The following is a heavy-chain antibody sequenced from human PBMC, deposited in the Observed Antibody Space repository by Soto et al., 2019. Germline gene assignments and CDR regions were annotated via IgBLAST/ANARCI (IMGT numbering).Heavy chain of an antibody. CDR2: INPSGGST. D-gene: IGHD3-22*01. CDR3: ARDNAVGYYDSSGYSPFGY. V-gene: IGHV1-46*01. J-gene: IGHJ4*02. CDR1: GYTFTSYY. Sequence: ASVKVSCKASGYTFTSYYMHWVRQAPGQGLEWMGIINPSGGSTSHAQKFQGRVTMTRDTSTSTVYMELSSLRSEDTAVYYCARDNAVGYYDSSGYSPFGYWGQGTLVTVSS.